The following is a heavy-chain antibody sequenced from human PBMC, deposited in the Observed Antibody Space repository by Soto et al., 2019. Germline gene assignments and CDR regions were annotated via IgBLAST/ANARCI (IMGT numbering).Heavy chain of an antibody. J-gene: IGHJ6*02. CDR3: ARDIEYTIFGVVTPSGFWYYYGMDV. CDR2: ISYDGSNK. CDR1: GFTFSSYA. D-gene: IGHD3-3*01. V-gene: IGHV3-30-3*01. Sequence: HPGGSLRLSCAASGFTFSSYAMHWVRQAPGKGLEWVAVISYDGSNKYYADSVKGRFTISRDNSKNTLYLQMNSLRAEDTAVYYCARDIEYTIFGVVTPSGFWYYYGMDVWGQRTTVTVSS.